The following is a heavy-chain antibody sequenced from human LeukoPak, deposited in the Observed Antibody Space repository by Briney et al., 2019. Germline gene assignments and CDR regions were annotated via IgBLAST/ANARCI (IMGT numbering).Heavy chain of an antibody. Sequence: ASVKVSCKASGYTFTSYDINWVRQATGQGLEWMGWMNPNSGNTGYAQKFQGRVTMTRNTSISTAYMELSSLRSDDTAVYYCARVYYYGSGSPAPVYWGQGTLVTVSS. CDR2: MNPNSGNT. D-gene: IGHD3-10*01. CDR3: ARVYYYGSGSPAPVY. V-gene: IGHV1-8*01. CDR1: GYTFTSYD. J-gene: IGHJ4*02.